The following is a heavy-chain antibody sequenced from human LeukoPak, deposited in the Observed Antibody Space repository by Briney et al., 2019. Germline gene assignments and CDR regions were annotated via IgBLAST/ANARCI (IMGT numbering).Heavy chain of an antibody. CDR2: IYYSGST. CDR3: ARAPYCSGGSCYRIYYYCMDV. Sequence: PSETLSLTCTVSGGSISSYYWSWIRQPPGKGLEWIGYIYYSGSTNYNPSLKSRVTISVDTSKNQFSLKLSSATAADTAVYYCARAPYCSGGSCYRIYYYCMDVWGKGTTVTVSS. V-gene: IGHV4-59*01. CDR1: GGSISSYY. J-gene: IGHJ6*03. D-gene: IGHD2-15*01.